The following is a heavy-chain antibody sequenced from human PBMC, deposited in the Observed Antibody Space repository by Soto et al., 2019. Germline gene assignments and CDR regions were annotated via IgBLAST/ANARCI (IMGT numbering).Heavy chain of an antibody. Sequence: EVQLVESGGGLVQPGGSLRLSCAVSGFTFSTHAMNWVHQAPGKGLEWVAYIHGTRSIIYYADSVKGRFTISRDNAKNSLFLQMDSLRDEDTAVYYCARDARNADYDYWGQGTLVTVSS. D-gene: IGHD3-16*01. CDR3: ARDARNADYDY. CDR2: IHGTRSII. V-gene: IGHV3-48*02. J-gene: IGHJ4*02. CDR1: GFTFSTHA.